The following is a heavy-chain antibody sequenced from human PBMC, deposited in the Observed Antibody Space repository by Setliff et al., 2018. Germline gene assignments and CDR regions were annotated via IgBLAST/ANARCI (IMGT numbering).Heavy chain of an antibody. J-gene: IGHJ3*02. CDR1: GGSISSYY. CDR2: IYHSGNT. D-gene: IGHD5-18*01. Sequence: ASETLSLTCTVSGGSISSYYWSWIRQPPGKGLEWIGTIYHSGNTYYNPSLNSRLTISVDTSKNQFSLKLSSVTAADTAVYYCARGDVDTAMVGFAFDIWGQGTMVTVSS. V-gene: IGHV4-59*12. CDR3: ARGDVDTAMVGFAFDI.